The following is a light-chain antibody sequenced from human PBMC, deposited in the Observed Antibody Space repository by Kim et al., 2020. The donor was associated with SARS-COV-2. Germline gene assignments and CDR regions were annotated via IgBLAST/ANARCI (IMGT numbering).Light chain of an antibody. Sequence: EIVMTQSPATLSVSPGERATLSCRASQSVSSNLAWYQQKPGQAPRLLIYGASTRATGIPARFSGSGSGTEFTLTISSLQSEDFAVYYGQQYKSWPPYTFGEGTKLVI. J-gene: IGKJ2*01. CDR1: QSVSSN. CDR2: GAS. CDR3: QQYKSWPPYT. V-gene: IGKV3-15*01.